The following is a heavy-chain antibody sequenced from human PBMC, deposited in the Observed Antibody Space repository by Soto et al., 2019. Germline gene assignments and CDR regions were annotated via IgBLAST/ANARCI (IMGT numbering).Heavy chain of an antibody. V-gene: IGHV3-33*01. CDR1: GFTFSSYG. Sequence: PGGSLRLSCAASGFTFSSYGMHWVRQAPGKGLEWVAVIWYDGSNKYYADSVKGRFTISRDNSKNTLYLQMNSLRAEDTAVYYYARDYRVEKSDDYIWGSYHDYWGQGTLVTVSS. CDR3: ARDYRVEKSDDYIWGSYHDY. D-gene: IGHD3-16*02. J-gene: IGHJ4*02. CDR2: IWYDGSNK.